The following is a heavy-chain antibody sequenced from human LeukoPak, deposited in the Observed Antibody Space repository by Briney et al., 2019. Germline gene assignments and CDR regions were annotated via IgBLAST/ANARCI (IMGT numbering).Heavy chain of an antibody. CDR2: INPNSGGT. CDR1: GYTFTGYY. Sequence: ASVNVSCKASGYTFTGYYMHWVRQAPGQGLEWMGWINPNSGGTNYAQKFQGRVTMTRDTSISTAYMELSRLRSDDTAVYYCATEYGDYSDGMDVWGQGTTVTVSS. V-gene: IGHV1-2*02. D-gene: IGHD4-17*01. J-gene: IGHJ6*02. CDR3: ATEYGDYSDGMDV.